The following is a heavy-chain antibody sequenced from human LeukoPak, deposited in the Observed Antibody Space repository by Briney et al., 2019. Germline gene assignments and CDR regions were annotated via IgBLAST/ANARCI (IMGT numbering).Heavy chain of an antibody. D-gene: IGHD3-22*01. CDR2: NNHSGST. CDR1: GGGFSGFF. V-gene: IGHV4-34*01. CDR3: ARHSRDSSGYYLKYYFDY. Sequence: LGTLFLTRGGFGGGFSGFFWGWVRQPPGEGGGGVGGNNHSGSTNYNPSLKSRVTISVDTSKNQFSLKLSSVTAADTAVYYCARHSRDSSGYYLKYYFDYWGQGTLVTVSS. J-gene: IGHJ4*02.